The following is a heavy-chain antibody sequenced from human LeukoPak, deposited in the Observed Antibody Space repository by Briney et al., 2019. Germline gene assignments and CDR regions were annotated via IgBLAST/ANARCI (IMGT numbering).Heavy chain of an antibody. CDR2: IYYSGST. CDR1: GGSISSGGYY. J-gene: IGHJ4*02. V-gene: IGHV4-31*03. CDR3: ARRSGTEERGYFDY. Sequence: SETLSLTCTVSGGSISSGGYYWSWLRQHPGKGLEWIGNIYYSGSTYYNPSLESRVTISVDTSKNQYSLKLSSVTAADTAVYYCARRSGTEERGYFDYWGQGTLVTVSS. D-gene: IGHD1-1*01.